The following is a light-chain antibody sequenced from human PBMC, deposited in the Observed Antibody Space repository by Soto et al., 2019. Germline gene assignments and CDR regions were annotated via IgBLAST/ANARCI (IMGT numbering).Light chain of an antibody. CDR2: GAS. CDR1: QSVSSSY. CDR3: QQYGSAPLIT. J-gene: IGKJ5*01. Sequence: EIFLTPYPFTLSLSAVEIATLSCRDSQSVSSSYLAWYHHKPGQAPRLLIYGASSRATGIPDRFSGSGSGTDFTLTISRLEPEDFAVYYCQQYGSAPLITFGQGTRLEIK. V-gene: IGKV3-20*01.